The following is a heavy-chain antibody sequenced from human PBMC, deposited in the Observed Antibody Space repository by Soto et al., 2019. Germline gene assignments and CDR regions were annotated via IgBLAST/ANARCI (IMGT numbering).Heavy chain of an antibody. D-gene: IGHD3-9*01. J-gene: IGHJ6*02. V-gene: IGHV4-31*03. CDR3: ARDILTGYPYYYYYGMDV. CDR1: GGSISSGGYY. CDR2: IYYSGST. Sequence: SETLSLTCTVSGGSISSGGYYWSWIRQHPGKGLEWIGYIYYSGSTYYNPSLKSRVTISVDTSKNQFSLKLSSVTAADTAVYYCARDILTGYPYYYYYGMDVWGQGTTVT.